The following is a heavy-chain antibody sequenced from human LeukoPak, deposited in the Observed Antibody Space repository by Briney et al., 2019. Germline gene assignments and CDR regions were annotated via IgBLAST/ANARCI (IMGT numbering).Heavy chain of an antibody. CDR2: IIPIFGTA. D-gene: IGHD2-2*01. V-gene: IGHV1-69*13. J-gene: IGHJ4*02. Sequence: ASVKVSCKASGGTFSSYAISWVRQAPGQGLEWMGGIIPIFGTANYAQKFQGRVTITADESTSTAYMELSSLRSEDTAVYYCARDIPLGYCSSTGCHAYYFDYWGQGTLVTVSS. CDR3: ARDIPLGYCSSTGCHAYYFDY. CDR1: GGTFSSYA.